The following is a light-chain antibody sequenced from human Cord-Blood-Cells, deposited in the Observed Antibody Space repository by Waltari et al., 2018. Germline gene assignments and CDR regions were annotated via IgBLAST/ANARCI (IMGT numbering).Light chain of an antibody. Sequence: DIQMTQSPSSLSASVGDRVTITCRASQSISSYLNWYQQKPGKAPKLLIYAASILQSGVPSSFSGSVSGTDFTLTISSLQPEDFATYYCQQSYSTWTFGQGTKVEIK. CDR3: QQSYSTWT. V-gene: IGKV1-39*01. J-gene: IGKJ1*01. CDR1: QSISSY. CDR2: AAS.